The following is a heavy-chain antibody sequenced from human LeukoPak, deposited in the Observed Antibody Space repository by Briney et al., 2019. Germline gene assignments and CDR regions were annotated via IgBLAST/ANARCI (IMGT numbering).Heavy chain of an antibody. CDR1: GFTFSSYW. V-gene: IGHV3-7*01. CDR2: IKQDGSEK. D-gene: IGHD3-22*01. Sequence: GGSLRLSCAASGFTFSSYWMSWVRQAPGEGLEWVANIKQDGSEKYYVDSVKGRFTISRDNAKNSLYLQMNSLRAEDTAVYYCARVAMIVAIDAFDIWGLGTMVTVSS. J-gene: IGHJ3*02. CDR3: ARVAMIVAIDAFDI.